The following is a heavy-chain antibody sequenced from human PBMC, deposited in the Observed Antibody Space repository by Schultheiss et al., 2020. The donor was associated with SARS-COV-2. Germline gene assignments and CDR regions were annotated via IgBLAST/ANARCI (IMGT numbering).Heavy chain of an antibody. J-gene: IGHJ5*02. CDR2: IYHSGST. V-gene: IGHV4-34*01. D-gene: IGHD2-2*01. CDR1: GGSFSGYY. Sequence: SETLSLTCAVYGGSFSGYYWSWIRQPPGKGLEWIGEIYHSGSTYYNPSLKSRVTISVDTSKNQFSLKLSSVTSADTAVYYCARGRHQSDWFDPWGQGTLVTVAS. CDR3: ARGRHQSDWFDP.